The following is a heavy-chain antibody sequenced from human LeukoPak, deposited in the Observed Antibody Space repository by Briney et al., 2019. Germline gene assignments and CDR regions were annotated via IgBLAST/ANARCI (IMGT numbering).Heavy chain of an antibody. CDR2: ISSTSAYI. Sequence: GGSLRLSCAGSGFALKSYSLSWVRQAPGKGLEWVSSISSTSAYIYYADSVKGRFTISRDNVDNVVYLQMNSLGAEDTAVYYCARGGRPGIAARPDLWFDPWGQGTLVTVSS. D-gene: IGHD6-6*01. CDR3: ARGGRPGIAARPDLWFDP. CDR1: GFALKSYS. V-gene: IGHV3-21*01. J-gene: IGHJ5*02.